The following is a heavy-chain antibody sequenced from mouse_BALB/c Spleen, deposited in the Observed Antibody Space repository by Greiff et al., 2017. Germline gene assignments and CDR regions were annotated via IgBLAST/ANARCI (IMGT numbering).Heavy chain of an antibody. D-gene: IGHD1-1*01. J-gene: IGHJ3*01. Sequence: VQLQQSGAELVRSGASVKLSCTASGFNIKDYYMHWVKQRPEQGLEWIGWIDPENGDTAYAPKFQGKATMTADTSSNTAYLQLSSLTSEDTAVYYCNYYGSSRFAYWGQGTLVTVSA. V-gene: IGHV14-4*02. CDR1: GFNIKDYY. CDR3: NYYGSSRFAY. CDR2: IDPENGDT.